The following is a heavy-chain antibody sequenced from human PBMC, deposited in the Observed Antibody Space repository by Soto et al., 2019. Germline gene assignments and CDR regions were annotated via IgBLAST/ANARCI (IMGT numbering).Heavy chain of an antibody. J-gene: IGHJ4*02. D-gene: IGHD3-3*01. V-gene: IGHV3-9*01. CDR1: GFTIDDYA. Sequence: EVQLGESGGGLVQPGRSLRLSCAASGFTIDDYAMHWVRQAPGKGLEWVSGISWNSGSIGYADSVKGRFTISRDNAKNALYLQMNSLRAEDTALYYCAKPGFWSGYYSLVDYWGQGTLVTVSS. CDR2: ISWNSGSI. CDR3: AKPGFWSGYYSLVDY.